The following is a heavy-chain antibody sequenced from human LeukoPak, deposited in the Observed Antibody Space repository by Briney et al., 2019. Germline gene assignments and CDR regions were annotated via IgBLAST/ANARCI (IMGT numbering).Heavy chain of an antibody. Sequence: ASVKVSCKASGYTFTSYDINWVRQATGQGLEWMGWMNPNSGNTGYAQKFQGRVTMTRNTSISTAYMELSSLRSEDTAVYYCARAGLMYYYDSGDLFPWGQGTLVTVSS. CDR1: GYTFTSYD. D-gene: IGHD3-22*01. CDR2: MNPNSGNT. J-gene: IGHJ5*02. CDR3: ARAGLMYYYDSGDLFP. V-gene: IGHV1-8*01.